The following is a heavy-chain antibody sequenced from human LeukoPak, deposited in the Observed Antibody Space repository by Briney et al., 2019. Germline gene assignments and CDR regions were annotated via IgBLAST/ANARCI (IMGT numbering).Heavy chain of an antibody. CDR1: GFTFNYYE. V-gene: IGHV3-48*03. J-gene: IGHJ4*02. CDR3: ARQAYGSGWF. Sequence: GGSLRLSCVASGFTFNYYEMSWVRQAPGKGLEWVSYISSSGSIRYYSDSVKGRFTISRDNAKNSLSLQMDTLRVEDTGFYYCARQAYGSGWFWGQGIMVIVSS. D-gene: IGHD6-19*01. CDR2: ISSSGSIR.